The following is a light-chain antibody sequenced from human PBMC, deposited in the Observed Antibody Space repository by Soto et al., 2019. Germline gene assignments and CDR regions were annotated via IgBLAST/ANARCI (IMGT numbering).Light chain of an antibody. CDR3: QQYYSYPWT. CDR2: AAS. CDR1: QGISSY. J-gene: IGKJ1*01. Sequence: AIRMTQSPSSFSASTGDRVTITCRASQGISSYLAWYQQKPATAPKLLIYAASTLQSGVPSRFSGSGSGTDFTLTSSCLQSEDFATYYCQQYYSYPWTFGQGTKVEIK. V-gene: IGKV1-8*01.